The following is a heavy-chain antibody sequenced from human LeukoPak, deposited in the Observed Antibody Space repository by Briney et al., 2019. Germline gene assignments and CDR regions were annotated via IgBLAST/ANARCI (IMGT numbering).Heavy chain of an antibody. CDR2: ISGSGDNT. CDR1: GFTFSGYA. CDR3: AKAIVATITDFDY. D-gene: IGHD5-12*01. J-gene: IGHJ4*02. V-gene: IGHV3-23*01. Sequence: PGGSLRLSCAASGFTFSGYAISWVRQAPGKGLEWVSAISGSGDNTYYADSVKGRFTISRDNSKNTLYLQMNSLRAEDTAVYYCAKAIVATITDFDYWGQGTLVTVSS.